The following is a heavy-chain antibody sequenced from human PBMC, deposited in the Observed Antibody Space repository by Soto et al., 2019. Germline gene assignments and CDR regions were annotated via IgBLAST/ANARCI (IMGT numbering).Heavy chain of an antibody. Sequence: EVQLVESGGGLVQPGESLTLSCAASGFTFTNYWMNWVRQAPGKGLEWVSSISSSSSYIYYADSVKGRFTISRDNAKNSLYLQMNSLRAEDTAVYYCARVGGYDFWSGYDAFDIWGQGTMVTVSS. D-gene: IGHD3-3*01. CDR2: ISSSSSYI. J-gene: IGHJ3*02. CDR1: GFTFTNYW. CDR3: ARVGGYDFWSGYDAFDI. V-gene: IGHV3-21*02.